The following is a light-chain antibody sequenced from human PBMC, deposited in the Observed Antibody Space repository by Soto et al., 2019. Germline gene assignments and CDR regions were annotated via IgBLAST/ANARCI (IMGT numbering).Light chain of an antibody. J-gene: IGKJ2*01. Sequence: DIQMTQSPLSLSASVGDRVTITCRASQSISRYLNWYQQKPGKAPKLLIFDASSLQSGVSSRFSCSGSGTDFTLTISSLQPEDSATYYCQQSHSNIGMYTFGQGTKLEIK. CDR1: QSISRY. V-gene: IGKV1-39*01. CDR3: QQSHSNIGMYT. CDR2: DAS.